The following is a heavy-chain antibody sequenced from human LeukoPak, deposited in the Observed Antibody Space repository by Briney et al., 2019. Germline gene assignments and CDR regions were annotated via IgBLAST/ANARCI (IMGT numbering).Heavy chain of an antibody. Sequence: GGSLRLSCTASGFTFSSYGMHWVRQAPGKGLEWVAFIRYDGSNKYYADSVKGRFTISRDNSKNTLYLQMNSLRAEDTAVYYCANIPYQLLKFATWFDYWGQGTLVTVSS. J-gene: IGHJ4*02. V-gene: IGHV3-30*02. CDR3: ANIPYQLLKFATWFDY. D-gene: IGHD2-2*01. CDR2: IRYDGSNK. CDR1: GFTFSSYG.